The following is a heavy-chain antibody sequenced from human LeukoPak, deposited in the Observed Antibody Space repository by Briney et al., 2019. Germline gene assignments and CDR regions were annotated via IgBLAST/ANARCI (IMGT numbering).Heavy chain of an antibody. J-gene: IGHJ4*02. V-gene: IGHV3-48*03. CDR3: ARDLPTGTYRAYFDN. D-gene: IGHD1-26*01. CDR2: ISSTDGDI. Sequence: GGSLRLSCAGSGFIFSNYEMNWVRQAPGKGLEWVSYISSTDGDIYYADSVKGRFTISRDNAEKSVYLQMNSLRAEDTAVYYCARDLPTGTYRAYFDNWGQGTLVTVSS. CDR1: GFIFSNYE.